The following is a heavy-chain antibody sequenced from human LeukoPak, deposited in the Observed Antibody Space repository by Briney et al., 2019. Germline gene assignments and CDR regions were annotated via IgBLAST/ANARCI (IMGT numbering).Heavy chain of an antibody. Sequence: ASVKVSCKASGGTSSSYAISWVRQAPGQGLEWMGGIIPIFGTANYAQKFQGRVTITTDESTSTAYMELSSLRSEDTAVYYCARSVGAAAGNPLSWGQGTLVTVSS. CDR3: ARSVGAAAGNPLS. J-gene: IGHJ5*02. D-gene: IGHD6-13*01. V-gene: IGHV1-69*05. CDR2: IIPIFGTA. CDR1: GGTSSSYA.